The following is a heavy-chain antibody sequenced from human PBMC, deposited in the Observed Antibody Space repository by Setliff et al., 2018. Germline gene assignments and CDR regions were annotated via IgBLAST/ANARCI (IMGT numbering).Heavy chain of an antibody. D-gene: IGHD2-8*01. CDR1: GYTFAGYY. CDR3: ARLVRYCTRTACQKLAGDES. J-gene: IGHJ5*01. CDR2: INPNSGGA. V-gene: IGHV1-2*02. Sequence: GASVKVSCKASGYTFAGYYMHWVRQAPGQGLEWMGWINPNSGGANYAQKFQGRVTMTRDTSISTGYMELSRLRSDDTAVYYCARLVRYCTRTACQKLAGDESWGQGTLVTVSS.